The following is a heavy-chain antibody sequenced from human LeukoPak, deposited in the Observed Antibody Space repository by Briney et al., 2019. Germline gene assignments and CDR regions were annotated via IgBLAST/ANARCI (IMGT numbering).Heavy chain of an antibody. CDR2: IYYSGNT. CDR3: ASHYGDSYFGF. D-gene: IGHD4-17*01. J-gene: IGHJ4*02. Sequence: PSETLSLTCTVSGGSISSYYWGWIRQPPGKGLEWIGSIYYSGNTYYNPSLKSRVTISLDTSQNQFSLKLTSVTAADTAVYYCASHYGDSYFGFWGQGTLVTVSS. V-gene: IGHV4-39*01. CDR1: GGSISSYY.